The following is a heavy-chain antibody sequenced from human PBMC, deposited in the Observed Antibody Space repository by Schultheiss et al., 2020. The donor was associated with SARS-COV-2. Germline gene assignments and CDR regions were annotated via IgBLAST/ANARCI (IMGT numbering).Heavy chain of an antibody. CDR2: IKGDGSGT. J-gene: IGHJ4*02. Sequence: GESLKISCAASGFTFSDYYMSWIRQAPGQGLVWVSRIKGDGSGTIYADSVKGRFTISRDNAKNTLFLQMNSMRVEDTAVYYCARSSVGLNFDYWGQGTLVTVSS. CDR1: GFTFSDYY. D-gene: IGHD6-19*01. CDR3: ARSSVGLNFDY. V-gene: IGHV3-74*01.